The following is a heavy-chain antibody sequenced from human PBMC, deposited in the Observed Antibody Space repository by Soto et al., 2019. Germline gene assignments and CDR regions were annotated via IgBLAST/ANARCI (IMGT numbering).Heavy chain of an antibody. CDR1: GFTFSSYG. Sequence: ESGGGVVQPGRSLRLSCVASGFTFSSYGMHWVRQAPGKGLEWVAIISYDGSDKYYADSVKGRFTISRDNSKNTLFLQMNGLRAEDTAVYYCAKDTVFDYWGQGTLVTVSS. J-gene: IGHJ4*02. D-gene: IGHD4-4*01. CDR2: ISYDGSDK. V-gene: IGHV3-30*18. CDR3: AKDTVFDY.